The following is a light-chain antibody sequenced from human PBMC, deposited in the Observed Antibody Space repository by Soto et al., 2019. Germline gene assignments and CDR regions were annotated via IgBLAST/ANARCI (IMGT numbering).Light chain of an antibody. CDR1: SSDVGGYNY. Sequence: QSALTQPASVSGSPGQSITISCTGTSSDVGGYNYVSWYQQHPDKAPRLMIYDVSNRPSGVSDRGSGSKSGDTASLTISGLQAEDEADYYCTSFTSRHTYVFGTGTKVTVL. CDR2: DVS. V-gene: IGLV2-14*03. J-gene: IGLJ1*01. CDR3: TSFTSRHTYV.